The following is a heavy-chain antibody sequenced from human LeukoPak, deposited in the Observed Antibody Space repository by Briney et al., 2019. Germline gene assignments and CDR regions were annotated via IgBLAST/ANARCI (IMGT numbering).Heavy chain of an antibody. CDR3: ASWRGYRGYDYGFDY. D-gene: IGHD5-12*01. V-gene: IGHV3-23*01. CDR2: ISGSGGST. Sequence: GGSLRLSCAASGFTFSRYAMSWVRQAPGKGLEWVSAISGSGGSTYYADSVKGRFTISRDNSKNTLYLRVNSLRAEDTAVYYCASWRGYRGYDYGFDYWGQGTLVTVSS. J-gene: IGHJ4*02. CDR1: GFTFSRYA.